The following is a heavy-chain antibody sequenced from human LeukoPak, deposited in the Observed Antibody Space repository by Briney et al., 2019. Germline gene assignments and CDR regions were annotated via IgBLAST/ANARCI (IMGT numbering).Heavy chain of an antibody. D-gene: IGHD4/OR15-4a*01. CDR3: AKERGHPLPNYHMDV. V-gene: IGHV3-23*01. Sequence: GGSLRLSCLASGFTFTNYGMSWVRQAPGKGLEWVSTIVDTGDGTFYADSVRGRFTISRDSSKNTLHLQMNSPRADDTAVYYCAKERGHPLPNYHMDVWGKGTTVTVSS. CDR2: IVDTGDGT. J-gene: IGHJ6*03. CDR1: GFTFTNYG.